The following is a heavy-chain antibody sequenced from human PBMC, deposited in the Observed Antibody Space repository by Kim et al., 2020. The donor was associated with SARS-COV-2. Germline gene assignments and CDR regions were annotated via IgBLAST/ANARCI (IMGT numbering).Heavy chain of an antibody. D-gene: IGHD5-18*01. CDR3: ARGSPRIQLRGWFDP. CDR1: GGTFSSYA. J-gene: IGHJ5*02. Sequence: SVKVSCKASGGTFSSYAISWVRQAPGQGLEWMGGIIPIFGTANYAQKFQGRVTITADESTSTAYMELSSLRSEDTAVYYCARGSPRIQLRGWFDPWGQGTLVTVSS. V-gene: IGHV1-69*13. CDR2: IIPIFGTA.